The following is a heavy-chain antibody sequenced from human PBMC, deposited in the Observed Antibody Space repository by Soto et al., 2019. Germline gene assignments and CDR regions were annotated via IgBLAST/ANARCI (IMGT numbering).Heavy chain of an antibody. Sequence: SETLSLTCTVSGFSISSGTYYWGWVRQSPGKGLEWIGTIYYSGNTYYEPSLKSRVTISIDTSKNQFSLKLNSVTAADTAVYFCARHGRTSGSFSTSSVRTEFDYWGQGTLVTVSS. J-gene: IGHJ4*02. CDR3: ARHGRTSGSFSTSSVRTEFDY. CDR1: GFSISSGTYY. D-gene: IGHD6-6*01. V-gene: IGHV4-39*01. CDR2: IYYSGNT.